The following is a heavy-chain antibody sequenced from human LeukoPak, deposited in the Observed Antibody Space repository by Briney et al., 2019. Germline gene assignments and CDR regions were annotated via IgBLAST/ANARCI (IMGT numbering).Heavy chain of an antibody. V-gene: IGHV4-30-4*08. CDR1: GGSITSYS. CDR2: IYYSGST. CDR3: ARENRYCSSTSCYSTTGWFDP. J-gene: IGHJ5*02. Sequence: SETLSLTCTVSGGSITSYSWSWIRQPPGKGLEWIGYIYYSGSTYYNPSLKSRVTISVDTSKNQFSLKLSSVTAADTAVYYCARENRYCSSTSCYSTTGWFDPWGQGTLVTVSS. D-gene: IGHD2-2*01.